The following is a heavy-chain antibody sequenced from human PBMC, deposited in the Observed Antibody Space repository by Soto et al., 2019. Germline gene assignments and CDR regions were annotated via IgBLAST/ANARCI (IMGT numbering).Heavy chain of an antibody. D-gene: IGHD4-17*01. V-gene: IGHV3-9*01. CDR3: AKEGLYGDSDLPDAFDI. CDR2: ISWNSGNI. Sequence: EVQLVESGGGLVQPGRSLRLSCAASGFTFDEYAMHWVRQAPGKGLEWVSSISWNSGNIGYADSVKGRFTISRDNAKNSLYLQMNNLRAEDTALYYCAKEGLYGDSDLPDAFDIWGQGTKVTVSS. J-gene: IGHJ3*02. CDR1: GFTFDEYA.